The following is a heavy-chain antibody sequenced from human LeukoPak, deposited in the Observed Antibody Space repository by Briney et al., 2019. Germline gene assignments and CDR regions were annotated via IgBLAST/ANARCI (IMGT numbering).Heavy chain of an antibody. Sequence: PGGSLRLSCVASEFWMSWVRQAPGKGLEWVANIKQGGREEKNVSSVKGRFAISRDDAKSTLYLEMNSLIAEDTAVYYCAKGWSHVPHWGQGALVIVSS. CDR1: EFW. V-gene: IGHV3-7*03. D-gene: IGHD1-26*01. J-gene: IGHJ4*02. CDR2: IKQGGREE. CDR3: AKGWSHVPH.